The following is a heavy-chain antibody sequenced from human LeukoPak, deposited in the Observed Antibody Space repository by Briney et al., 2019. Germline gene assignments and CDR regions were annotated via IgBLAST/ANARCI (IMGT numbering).Heavy chain of an antibody. CDR3: ARVGEGAAKD. V-gene: IGHV3-9*01. D-gene: IGHD1-26*01. Sequence: GGSLRLSCAASGFTFDDYAMHWVRQAPGKGLEWVSGISWNSGSIGYAGSVKGRFTISRDNSKNTLDLQMNSLTVEDTAVYYCARVGEGAAKDWGQGTLVTVSS. J-gene: IGHJ4*02. CDR2: ISWNSGSI. CDR1: GFTFDDYA.